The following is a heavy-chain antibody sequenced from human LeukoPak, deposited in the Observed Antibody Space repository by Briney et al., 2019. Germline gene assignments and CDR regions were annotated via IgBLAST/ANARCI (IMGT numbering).Heavy chain of an antibody. D-gene: IGHD6-6*01. CDR3: AKAARRGRGYFDY. J-gene: IGHJ4*02. Sequence: ASVKVSCKASGYTSTSYDINWVRQATGQGLEWMGWMNPNSGNTGYAQKFQGRVTITRNTSISTAYMELSSLRSEDTAVYYCAKAARRGRGYFDYWGQGTLVTVSS. V-gene: IGHV1-8*03. CDR2: MNPNSGNT. CDR1: GYTSTSYD.